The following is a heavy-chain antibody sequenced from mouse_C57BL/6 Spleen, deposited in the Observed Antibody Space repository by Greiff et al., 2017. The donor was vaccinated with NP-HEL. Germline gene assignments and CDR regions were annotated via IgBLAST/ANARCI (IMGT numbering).Heavy chain of an antibody. V-gene: IGHV1-52*01. D-gene: IGHD1-1*01. CDR3: ARYYYGSSYDAMDY. CDR1: GYTFTSYW. Sequence: VQLQQSGAELVRPGSSVKLSCKASGYTFTSYWMHWVKQRPIQGLEWIGNIDPSDSETHYNQKFKDKATLTVDKSSSTAYMQLSSLTSEDSAVYYCARYYYGSSYDAMDYWGQGTSVTVSS. CDR2: IDPSDSET. J-gene: IGHJ4*01.